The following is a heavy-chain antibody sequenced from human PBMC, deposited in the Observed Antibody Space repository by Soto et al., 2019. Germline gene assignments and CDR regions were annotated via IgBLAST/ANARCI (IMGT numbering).Heavy chain of an antibody. V-gene: IGHV4-31*03. J-gene: IGHJ4*02. Sequence: SETLSLTCTVSGGSISSGGYYWSWIRQHPGKGLEWIGYIYYSGSTYYNPSLKSRVTTSVDTSKNQFALKLSSVTAAVTAVYYCARGQDYDYVLGRYPPPSFDYWGQGTLVTVSS. CDR2: IYYSGST. CDR1: GGSISSGGYY. CDR3: ARGQDYDYVLGRYPPPSFDY. D-gene: IGHD3-16*02.